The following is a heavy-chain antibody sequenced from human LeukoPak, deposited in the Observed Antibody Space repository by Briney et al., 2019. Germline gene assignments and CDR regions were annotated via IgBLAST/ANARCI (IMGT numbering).Heavy chain of an antibody. Sequence: GASVKVSCKASGYTFTGYYMHWVRQATGQGLEWMAWMNPNNGNTGNAQKFQGRVTITWDSSISTAYMELSSLRSEDTAVYYCARVGYSNSYDFWGQGTLVTVSS. D-gene: IGHD5-18*01. CDR2: MNPNNGNT. V-gene: IGHV1-8*03. J-gene: IGHJ4*02. CDR3: ARVGYSNSYDF. CDR1: GYTFTGYY.